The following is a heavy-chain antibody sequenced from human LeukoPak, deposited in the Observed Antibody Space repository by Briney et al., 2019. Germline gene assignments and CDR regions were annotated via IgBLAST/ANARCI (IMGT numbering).Heavy chain of an antibody. D-gene: IGHD2-15*01. Sequence: SETLSLTCAVYGGSFSGYYWGLIRQPPGKGLEWIGSIYYTGSTYYNPSLKSRVTISVDTSKNQFSLKLSPVTAADTAVYYCASAYCSGGSCYAPDAFDIWGQGTMVTVSS. CDR1: GGSFSGYY. J-gene: IGHJ3*02. V-gene: IGHV4-39*01. CDR2: IYYTGST. CDR3: ASAYCSGGSCYAPDAFDI.